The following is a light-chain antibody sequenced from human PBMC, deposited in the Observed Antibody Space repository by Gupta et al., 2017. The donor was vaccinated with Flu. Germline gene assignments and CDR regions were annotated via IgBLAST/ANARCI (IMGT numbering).Light chain of an antibody. Sequence: TRSGDRLKQKSGSWLQQRPGQSPFLVIYQDFQRPSGIPARFSGSNSGNTASLTITETQTMDEADFYCQAWDNDPAIFGGGTKLTVL. CDR3: QAWDNDPAI. CDR1: RLKQKS. CDR2: QDF. V-gene: IGLV3-1*01. J-gene: IGLJ2*01.